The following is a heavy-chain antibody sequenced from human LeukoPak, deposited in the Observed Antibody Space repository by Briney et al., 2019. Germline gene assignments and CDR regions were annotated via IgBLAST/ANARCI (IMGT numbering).Heavy chain of an antibody. J-gene: IGHJ3*02. CDR2: IISSISYI. CDR3: ARDVEMATITLFGAFDI. CDR1: GFTFSSYS. D-gene: IGHD5-24*01. Sequence: GGSLRLSCAASGFTFSSYSMNWVRQAPGKGLEWVSSIISSISYIYYADSVKGRFTISRDNAKNSLYLQMNSLRAGDTAVYYCARDVEMATITLFGAFDIWGQGTMVTVSS. V-gene: IGHV3-21*01.